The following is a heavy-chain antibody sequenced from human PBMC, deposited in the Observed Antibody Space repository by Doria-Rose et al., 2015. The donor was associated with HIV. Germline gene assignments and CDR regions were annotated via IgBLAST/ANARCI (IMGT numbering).Heavy chain of an antibody. V-gene: IGHV2-26*01. CDR3: ARIKSSRCYNKYDFDF. D-gene: IGHD6-13*01. CDR2: IFSDDER. J-gene: IGHJ4*02. CDR1: GVSLSSPGMG. Sequence: SGPVLVKPTETLTLTCAVSGVSLSSPGMGVSWIRQPPGQALEWLANIFSDDERSYKTSLKSRLIICRSTSKSQDVLPMTDMYSVDTATYYCARIKSSRCYNKYDFDFWVQGTLLIV.